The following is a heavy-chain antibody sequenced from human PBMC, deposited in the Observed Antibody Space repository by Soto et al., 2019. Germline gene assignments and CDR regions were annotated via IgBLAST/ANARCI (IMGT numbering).Heavy chain of an antibody. CDR3: ARGLPPNGLGSSFDY. CDR2: IYYSGST. J-gene: IGHJ4*02. D-gene: IGHD3-16*01. V-gene: IGHV4-59*01. Sequence: SETLSLTCTVSGGSISSYYWSWIRQPPGKGLEWIGYIYYSGSTNYNPSLKSRVTISVDTSKNQFSLKLSSVTAADTAVYYCARGLPPNGLGSSFDYWGQGTLVTVSS. CDR1: GGSISSYY.